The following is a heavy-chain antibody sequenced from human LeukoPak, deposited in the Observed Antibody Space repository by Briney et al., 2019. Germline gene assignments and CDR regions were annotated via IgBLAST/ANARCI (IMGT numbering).Heavy chain of an antibody. CDR2: ISGGGPNT. V-gene: IGHV3-23*01. CDR1: GFTFNNYA. CDR3: AKDGGGWLSTGWYYFDY. D-gene: IGHD6-19*01. J-gene: IGHJ4*02. Sequence: PGGSLRLSCEASGFTFNNYAMSWVRQAPGKGLEWVATISGGGPNTYYADFVKGRFTISRDNSENPVYLQMKYLRDEDTAIHFCAKDGGGWLSTGWYYFDYWSQGTLVTVSS.